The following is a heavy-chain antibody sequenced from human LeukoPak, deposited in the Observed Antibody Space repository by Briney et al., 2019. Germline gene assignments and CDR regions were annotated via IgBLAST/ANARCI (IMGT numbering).Heavy chain of an antibody. V-gene: IGHV3-7*05. CDR3: ARREATGCLSFAY. Sequence: RAGGSLRLSCAASGFTFSTYWMSWVRQAPGKGLEWVATIKYDGSEKYYVDSVKGRFTVSRDNAKNSLYLQINSLRVEDTAVYYCARREATGCLSFAYWGQGTLVTVS. CDR2: IKYDGSEK. J-gene: IGHJ4*02. CDR1: GFTFSTYW. D-gene: IGHD6-19*01.